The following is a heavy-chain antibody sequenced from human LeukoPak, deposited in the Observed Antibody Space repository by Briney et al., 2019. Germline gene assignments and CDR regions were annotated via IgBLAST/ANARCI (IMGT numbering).Heavy chain of an antibody. D-gene: IGHD3-9*01. J-gene: IGHJ4*02. V-gene: IGHV3-30*03. Sequence: GGSLRLSCAASGFTFSSYGMHWVRQAPGKGLEWVAVISYDGSNKYYADSVKGRFAISRDNSKNTLYLQMNSLRAEDTAVYYCAANTISLYYFDYWGQGTLVTVSS. CDR2: ISYDGSNK. CDR3: AANTISLYYFDY. CDR1: GFTFSSYG.